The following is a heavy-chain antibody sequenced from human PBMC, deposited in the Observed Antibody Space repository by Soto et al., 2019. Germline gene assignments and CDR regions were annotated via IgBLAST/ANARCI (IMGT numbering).Heavy chain of an antibody. J-gene: IGHJ6*01. Sequence: QVQLVQSGAEVKKPGASVKVSCQASGYTFTSYGICWVRQAPGPGLEWMGWISGYNGKTKYAQKLQGRVTLTTDTSTSTAYLELRGLNSDDTAVYYCARRDDVPVYDYYAMDGWGHGTTVTVSS. D-gene: IGHD2-8*01. V-gene: IGHV1-18*04. CDR1: GYTFTSYG. CDR3: ARRDDVPVYDYYAMDG. CDR2: ISGYNGKT.